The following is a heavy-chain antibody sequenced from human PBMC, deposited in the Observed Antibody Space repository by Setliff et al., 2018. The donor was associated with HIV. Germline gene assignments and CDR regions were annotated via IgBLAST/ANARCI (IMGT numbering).Heavy chain of an antibody. J-gene: IGHJ4*02. Sequence: PGGSLRLSCAASGFTFSDYYMSWIRQAPGKGLEWVSYISSSGSTIYYADSVKGRFTISRDNAKNSLYLQMSSLRAEDTAVYYCARDRSITMVRGVIPYWGQGTLVTVSS. D-gene: IGHD3-10*01. CDR1: GFTFSDYY. CDR2: ISSSGSTI. CDR3: ARDRSITMVRGVIPY. V-gene: IGHV3-11*04.